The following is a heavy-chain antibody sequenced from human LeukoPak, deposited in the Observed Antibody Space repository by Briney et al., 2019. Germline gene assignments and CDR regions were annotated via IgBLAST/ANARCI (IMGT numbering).Heavy chain of an antibody. J-gene: IGHJ6*02. CDR3: AKGRAASRFYIYYALDV. CDR2: VSYDGSFK. CDR1: GFTFSSYA. D-gene: IGHD2-15*01. V-gene: IGHV3-30*18. Sequence: GGSQRLSCAGSGFTFSSYAMHWVRQAPGKGLEWVALVSYDGSFKHYADSVKGRFTISRDNSENTLSLQMDSLRAEDTAVYYCAKGRAASRFYIYYALDVWGQGTTVTVSS.